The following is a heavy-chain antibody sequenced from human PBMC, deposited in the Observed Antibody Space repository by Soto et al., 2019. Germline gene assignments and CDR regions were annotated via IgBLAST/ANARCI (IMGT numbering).Heavy chain of an antibody. D-gene: IGHD3-10*01. J-gene: IGHJ5*02. V-gene: IGHV4-30-2*01. CDR1: GGSISSGGYS. CDR2: IYHSGST. CDR3: ARVPGP. Sequence: SETLSLTCAVSGGSISSGGYSWSWIRQPPGKGLEWIGYIYHSGSTYYNSSLKSRVTISVDRSKNQFSLKLSSVTAADTAVYYCARVPGPWGQGTLVTVSS.